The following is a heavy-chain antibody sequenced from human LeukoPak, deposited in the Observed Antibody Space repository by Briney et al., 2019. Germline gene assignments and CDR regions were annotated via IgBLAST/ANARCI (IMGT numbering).Heavy chain of an antibody. D-gene: IGHD3-10*01. CDR1: GGSFSGCY. CDR2: INHSGST. J-gene: IGHJ4*02. CDR3: ARVRRFGFDY. Sequence: SETLSLTCAVYGGSFSGCYWSWTRQPPGKGLEWIGEINHSGSTNYNPSLKSRVTISVDTSKNQFSLKLSSVTAADTAVYYCARVRRFGFDYWGQGTLVTVSS. V-gene: IGHV4-34*01.